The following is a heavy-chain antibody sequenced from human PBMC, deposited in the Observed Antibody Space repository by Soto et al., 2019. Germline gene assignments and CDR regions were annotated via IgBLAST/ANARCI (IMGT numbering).Heavy chain of an antibody. CDR1: GFSFSTYE. CDR3: VRPYKVSSLYWYFDL. J-gene: IGHJ2*01. V-gene: IGHV3-48*03. D-gene: IGHD3-16*02. CDR2: ISSSGSDV. Sequence: GGSLRLSCAASGFSFSTYEMNWVRQAPGKGLEWVSYISSSGSDVYYADSVKGRFTIARDNAKNSLYLQMNSLRAEDTAVYYCVRPYKVSSLYWYFDLWGRGTLVTVSS.